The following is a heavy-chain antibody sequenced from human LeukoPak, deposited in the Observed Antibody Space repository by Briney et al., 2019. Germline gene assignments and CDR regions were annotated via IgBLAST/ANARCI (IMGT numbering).Heavy chain of an antibody. J-gene: IGHJ6*02. CDR2: ISYDGSNK. CDR1: GFTFSSYG. D-gene: IGHD3-3*01. CDR3: AKVSTIFGVSVNYYYGMDV. Sequence: GGSLRLSCAASGFTFSSYGMHWVRQAPGKGLEWVAVISYDGSNKYYADSVKGRFTISRDNSKNTLYLQMNSLRAEDTAVYYCAKVSTIFGVSVNYYYGMDVWGQGTTVTVSS. V-gene: IGHV3-30*18.